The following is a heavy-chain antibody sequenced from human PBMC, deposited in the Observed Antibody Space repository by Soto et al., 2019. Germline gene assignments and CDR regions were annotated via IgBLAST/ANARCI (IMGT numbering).Heavy chain of an antibody. V-gene: IGHV5-10-1*01. D-gene: IGHD6-19*01. CDR1: GYSFTSYW. J-gene: IGHJ4*02. CDR2: IDPSDSYT. CDR3: ARSSSGYSSSY. Sequence: GESLKISCKGSGYSFTSYWISWVRQMPGKGLEWMGRIDPSDSYTNYSPSFQGHVSISADKFISTRPLQWSSPNASGPAPCYSARSSSGYSSSYWGQGTLVRVSS.